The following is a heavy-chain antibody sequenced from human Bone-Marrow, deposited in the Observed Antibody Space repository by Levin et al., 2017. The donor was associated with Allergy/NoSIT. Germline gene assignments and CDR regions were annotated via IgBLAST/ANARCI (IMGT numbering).Heavy chain of an antibody. CDR3: ARVGLWYYFNY. V-gene: IGHV4-39*07. CDR1: GDSIISNHYY. CDR2: IYHTGDT. J-gene: IGHJ4*02. Sequence: SQTLSLTCTVSGDSIISNHYYWAWLRQPPGKGLEWIGSIYHTGDTFYNPSPKRRVTISVDTSKNHFSLELNSLTAADTAIYYCARVGLWYYFNYWGQGTLVTVSS. D-gene: IGHD2-8*02.